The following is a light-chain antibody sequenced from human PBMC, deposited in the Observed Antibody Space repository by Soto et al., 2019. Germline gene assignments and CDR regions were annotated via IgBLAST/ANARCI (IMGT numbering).Light chain of an antibody. CDR1: SSNIGSNI. V-gene: IGLV1-44*01. CDR2: SNN. Sequence: QSVLTQSPSAYGTPGQRVTISCSGSSSNIGSNIVNWYQQLPGTAPKLLIYSNNQRPSGVPDRFSGSKSGTSASLAISGLQSEDEADYYCAAWDDSLYVFGTGTKLTVL. J-gene: IGLJ1*01. CDR3: AAWDDSLYV.